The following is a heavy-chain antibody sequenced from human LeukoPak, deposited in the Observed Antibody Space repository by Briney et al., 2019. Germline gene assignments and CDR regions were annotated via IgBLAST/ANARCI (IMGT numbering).Heavy chain of an antibody. V-gene: IGHV3-30*02. J-gene: IGHJ6*03. CDR1: GFTFSSYG. CDR3: AIDLYYYYYMDV. CDR2: IRYDGSNK. Sequence: GGSLRLSCAASGFTFSSYGMHWVRQAPGKGLEWVAFIRYDGSNKYYADSVKGRFTISRDNSKNTLYLQMNSLRAEDTAVYYCAIDLYYYYYMDVWGKGTTVTVSS.